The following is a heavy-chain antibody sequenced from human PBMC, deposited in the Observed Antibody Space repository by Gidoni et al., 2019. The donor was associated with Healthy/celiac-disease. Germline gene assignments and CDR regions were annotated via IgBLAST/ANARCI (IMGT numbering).Heavy chain of an antibody. Sequence: VQLVESGGGLVLPGRSLTPYCVAPGFTFDEYAMHLVRQAPGKGMELVSGISWNSGSIGYADAVKGRFTISRDNAKNSLYLQMNSLRAEDTALYYCAKDIGWELTDYFDYWGQGTLVTVSS. CDR2: ISWNSGSI. CDR1: GFTFDEYA. D-gene: IGHD1-26*01. V-gene: IGHV3-9*01. J-gene: IGHJ4*02. CDR3: AKDIGWELTDYFDY.